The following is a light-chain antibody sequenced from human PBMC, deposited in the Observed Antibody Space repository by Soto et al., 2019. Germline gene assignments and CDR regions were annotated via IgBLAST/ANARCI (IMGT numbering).Light chain of an antibody. CDR3: QQRNIWPPVN. CDR1: PSVTNY. Sequence: EIVLTQSPATLSLSPGERATLSCRASPSVTNYLAWYQQKPGQAPRLVIYGAFNRATGIPARFSGSGSGTDFTLTISSLEPEHFAVYYCQQRNIWPPVNFGQGTRLVI. J-gene: IGKJ5*01. CDR2: GAF. V-gene: IGKV3-11*01.